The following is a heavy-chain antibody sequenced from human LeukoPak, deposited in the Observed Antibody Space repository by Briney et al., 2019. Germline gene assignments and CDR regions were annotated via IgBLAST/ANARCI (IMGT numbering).Heavy chain of an antibody. CDR1: GYTFTSYA. Sequence: ASVKVSCKASGYTFTSYAMNWVRQAPGQGLEWMGWINTNTGNPTYAQGFTGRFVFSLDTSVSTAYLQISSLKAEDTAVYYCARGTYYYGSGSYYPPYYFDYWGQGTLVTVSS. CDR2: INTNTGNP. CDR3: ARGTYYYGSGSYYPPYYFDY. D-gene: IGHD3-10*01. J-gene: IGHJ4*02. V-gene: IGHV7-4-1*02.